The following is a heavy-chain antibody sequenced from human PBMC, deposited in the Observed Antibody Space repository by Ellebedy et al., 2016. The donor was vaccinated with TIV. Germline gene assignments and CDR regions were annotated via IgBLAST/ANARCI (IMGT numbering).Heavy chain of an antibody. CDR1: GFTFSSYA. V-gene: IGHV3-23*01. Sequence: GESLKISCAASGFTFSSYAMSWVRQTAGKGLEWISGVSGSGAGTFYADSVKGRFTISRDNSRNTLSLQMDSLRVEDTGIYFCARKLNEWDPWGQGTLVTVSS. CDR2: VSGSGAGT. D-gene: IGHD3-3*01. CDR3: ARKLNEWDP. J-gene: IGHJ5*02.